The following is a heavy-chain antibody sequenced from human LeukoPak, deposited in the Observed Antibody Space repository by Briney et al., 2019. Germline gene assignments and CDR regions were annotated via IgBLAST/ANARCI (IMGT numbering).Heavy chain of an antibody. V-gene: IGHV3-66*01. CDR1: GFTVSSNY. Sequence: GGSLRPSCAASGFTVSSNYMSWVRQAPGRALEWVSVIYSGGITYYAVSVKGRFTISRDNSKNTLFLQMNSLRAGDTAVYYCARGTVTMVDYWGQGTLVTVSS. D-gene: IGHD3-10*01. J-gene: IGHJ4*02. CDR2: IYSGGIT. CDR3: ARGTVTMVDY.